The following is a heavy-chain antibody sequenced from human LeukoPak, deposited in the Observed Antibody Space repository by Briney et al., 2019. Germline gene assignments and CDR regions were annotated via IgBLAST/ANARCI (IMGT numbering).Heavy chain of an antibody. Sequence: SETLSLTCAVYGGSFSGYYWSWIRQPPGKGLEWIGEINHSGSTNYNPSLKSRVTISVDTSKNQFSLKLSSVTAADTAVYYCARAYYYYYMNVWGKGTTVTVSS. V-gene: IGHV4-34*01. CDR1: GGSFSGYY. CDR2: INHSGST. J-gene: IGHJ6*03. CDR3: ARAYYYYYMNV.